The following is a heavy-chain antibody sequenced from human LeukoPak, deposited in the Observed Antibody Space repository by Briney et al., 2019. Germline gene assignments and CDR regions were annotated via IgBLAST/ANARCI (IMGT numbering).Heavy chain of an antibody. CDR1: GGSFSGYY. D-gene: IGHD3-10*01. Sequence: SETLSLTCAVYGGSFSGYYWSWIRQPPGKGLEWIGEINHSGSTNYNPSLKSRVTISVDTSKNQFSLKLSSVTAADTAVYYCARVQSYYGSGRPRRLIDYWGQGTLVTVS. CDR2: INHSGST. CDR3: ARVQSYYGSGRPRRLIDY. J-gene: IGHJ4*02. V-gene: IGHV4-34*01.